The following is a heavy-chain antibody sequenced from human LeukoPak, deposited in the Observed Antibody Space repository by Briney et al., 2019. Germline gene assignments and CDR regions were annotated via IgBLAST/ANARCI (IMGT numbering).Heavy chain of an antibody. CDR3: AGYSSSSDPFVY. CDR2: IYYSGST. Sequence: SETLSLTCTVSGGSISSYYWSWIRQPPGKGLEWIGYIYYSGSTNYNPSLKSRVTISVDTSKNQFSLKLNSVTAADAAVYYCAGYSSSSDPFVYWGQGALVTVSS. V-gene: IGHV4-59*01. D-gene: IGHD6-6*01. J-gene: IGHJ4*02. CDR1: GGSISSYY.